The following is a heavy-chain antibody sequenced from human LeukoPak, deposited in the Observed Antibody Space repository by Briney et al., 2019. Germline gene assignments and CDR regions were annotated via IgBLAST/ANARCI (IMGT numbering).Heavy chain of an antibody. CDR3: AKDFANYPYYYGMDV. CDR2: ISNSGANT. V-gene: IGHV3-23*01. D-gene: IGHD4/OR15-4a*01. Sequence: PGGSLRLSCATSGFTFSRYVMSWVRQAPGKGLEWVSGISNSGANTYYADSVKGRFTISRDNSKKTLDLQMNSLRAEDTAIFYCAKDFANYPYYYGMDVWGKGTTVTVSS. J-gene: IGHJ6*04. CDR1: GFTFSRYV.